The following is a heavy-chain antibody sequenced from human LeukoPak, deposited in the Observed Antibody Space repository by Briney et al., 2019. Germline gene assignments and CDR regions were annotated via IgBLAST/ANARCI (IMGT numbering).Heavy chain of an antibody. V-gene: IGHV1-2*02. CDR3: ARDRSTLGYRQFDY. Sequence: ASVRASCKASGYTFTDYYIHWVRQAPGQGLEWMGWVNPNSGVTMYAQRFQGRVTMTCDPSTNTAYMDLSRLRSDETARYYCARDRSTLGYRQFDYWGQGTLVTVSS. D-gene: IGHD5-18*01. J-gene: IGHJ4*02. CDR1: GYTFTDYY. CDR2: VNPNSGVT.